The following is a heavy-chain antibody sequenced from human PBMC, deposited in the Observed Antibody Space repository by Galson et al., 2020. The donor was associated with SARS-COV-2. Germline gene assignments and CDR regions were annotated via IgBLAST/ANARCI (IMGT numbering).Heavy chain of an antibody. Sequence: GESLKISCAASGFTFSSYAMHWVRQAPGKGLEWVAVISYDGSNKYYADSVKGRFTISRDNSKNTLYLQMNSLRAEDTAVYYCARAGSGSYWGAFDIWGQGTMVTVSS. V-gene: IGHV3-30-3*01. CDR2: ISYDGSNK. CDR3: ARAGSGSYWGAFDI. CDR1: GFTFSSYA. D-gene: IGHD1-26*01. J-gene: IGHJ3*02.